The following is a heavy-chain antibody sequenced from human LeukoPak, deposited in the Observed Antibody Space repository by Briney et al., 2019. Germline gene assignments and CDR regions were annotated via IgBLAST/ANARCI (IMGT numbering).Heavy chain of an antibody. CDR1: GGSISSYY. J-gene: IGHJ4*02. CDR3: ARDAFGGYAPYFDY. V-gene: IGHV4-59*01. CDR2: IYYSGST. D-gene: IGHD5-12*01. Sequence: SSETLSLTCTVSGGSISSYYWSWIRQPPGKGLEWIWYIYYSGSTNYNPSLKSRVTISVDTSKNQFSLKLSSVTAADTAVYYCARDAFGGYAPYFDYWGQGTLVTVSS.